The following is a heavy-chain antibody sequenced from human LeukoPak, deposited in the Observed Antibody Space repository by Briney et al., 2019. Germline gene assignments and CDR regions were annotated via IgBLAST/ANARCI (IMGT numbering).Heavy chain of an antibody. CDR1: GVSISSGNFY. J-gene: IGHJ3*01. Sequence: SETLSLTCTVSGVSISSGNFYWSWIRQSAGKGLEWIGQVYSTGNTKYNPSLKSRVTISADTSKNQISLRLRSVTAADTAMFYCARDGDAVSAAIAGAFDLWGSGTMVTVSS. CDR3: ARDGDAVSAAIAGAFDL. D-gene: IGHD2-2*01. V-gene: IGHV4-61*09. CDR2: VYSTGNT.